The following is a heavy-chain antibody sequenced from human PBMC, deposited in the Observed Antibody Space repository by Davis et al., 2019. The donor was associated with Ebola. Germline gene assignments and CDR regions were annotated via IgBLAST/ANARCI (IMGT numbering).Heavy chain of an antibody. V-gene: IGHV4-4*07. CDR2: IYTSGST. D-gene: IGHD3-3*01. CDR3: ARGSNGGPKYYDFWSGYPYYYYYGMDV. Sequence: PGGSLRLSCTVSGGSISSYYWSWIRQPAGKGLEWIGRIYTSGSTNYNPSLKSRVTMSVDTSKNQFSLKLSSVTAADTAVYYCARGSNGGPKYYDFWSGYPYYYYYGMDVWGQGTTVTVSS. CDR1: GGSISSYY. J-gene: IGHJ6*02.